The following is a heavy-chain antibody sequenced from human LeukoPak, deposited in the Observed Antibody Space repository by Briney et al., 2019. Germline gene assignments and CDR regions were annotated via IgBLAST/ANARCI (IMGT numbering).Heavy chain of an antibody. CDR2: ITHSGTT. CDR1: GGSFSSFY. Sequence: SETLSLTCADYGGSFSSFYWSWIRQPPGKGLEWIGEITHSGTTNYNPSLKSRVTVSIDTSKNQFSLTLSYVTAADTAVYYCARDFGDWRTDYWGQGTLVTVSS. J-gene: IGHJ4*02. D-gene: IGHD2-21*02. V-gene: IGHV4-34*01. CDR3: ARDFGDWRTDY.